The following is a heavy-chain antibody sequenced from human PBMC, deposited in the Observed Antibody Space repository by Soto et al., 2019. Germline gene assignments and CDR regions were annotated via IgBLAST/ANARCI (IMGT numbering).Heavy chain of an antibody. Sequence: EVQLLESGGGLVQPGGSLRLSCAASGFTFSSYAMSWVRQAPGKGLEWVAAISGSGGSTYYADSVKGRFTISRDNSKNTLYLQMNSRRDEDTAVYYCAYSSTPFDYWGQGTLVTVSS. J-gene: IGHJ4*02. D-gene: IGHD6-13*01. V-gene: IGHV3-23*01. CDR1: GFTFSSYA. CDR3: AYSSTPFDY. CDR2: ISGSGGST.